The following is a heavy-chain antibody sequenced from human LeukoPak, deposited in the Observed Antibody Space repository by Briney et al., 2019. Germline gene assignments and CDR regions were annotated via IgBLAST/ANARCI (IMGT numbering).Heavy chain of an antibody. Sequence: GASVKVSCKASGYTFTTYDINWVRQATGQGFEWLGRMDPNTGNTYYAQKFQGRVTITRDTSISTAYPDLSSLRSDDTAIYYCARGHICDYWGQGTLVTVSS. D-gene: IGHD2-21*01. V-gene: IGHV1-8*03. CDR3: ARGHICDY. CDR1: GYTFTTYD. CDR2: MDPNTGNT. J-gene: IGHJ4*02.